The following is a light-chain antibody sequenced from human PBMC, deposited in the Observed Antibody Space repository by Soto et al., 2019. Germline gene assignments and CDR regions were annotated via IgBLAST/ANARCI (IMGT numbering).Light chain of an antibody. CDR2: AAS. J-gene: IGKJ5*01. Sequence: DIQMTQSASTLSGSLGDRVTITCGASQSISNYLNWYQQKQGKAPKLLIFAASSLQSGVPSRFSGSGYGTNFNLTISSLQTEDFAAYYCQQSYSAPITFGQGTRLEIK. V-gene: IGKV1-39*01. CDR1: QSISNY. CDR3: QQSYSAPIT.